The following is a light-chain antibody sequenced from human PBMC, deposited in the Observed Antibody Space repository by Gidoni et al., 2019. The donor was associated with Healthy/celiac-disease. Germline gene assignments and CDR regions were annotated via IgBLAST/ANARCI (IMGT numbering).Light chain of an antibody. CDR3: QSYDSSLSGSRV. CDR2: GNS. Sequence: QSVLTQPPSLPEAPGQRVTISCTGSSSNIGAGYDVHWYQQLPGTAPKLLIYGNSNRPSGVPDRFSGSKSGTSASLAITGLQAEDEADYYCQSYDSSLSGSRVFGGGTKLTVL. CDR1: SSNIGAGYD. V-gene: IGLV1-40*01. J-gene: IGLJ3*02.